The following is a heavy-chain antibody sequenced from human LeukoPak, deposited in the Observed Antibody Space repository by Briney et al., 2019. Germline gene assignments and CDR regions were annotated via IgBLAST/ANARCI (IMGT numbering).Heavy chain of an antibody. CDR2: IWYDGSNK. CDR3: AKALIGYYYDSSGLDFDY. J-gene: IGHJ4*02. Sequence: GGSLRLSCAASGFTFSSYSMNWVRQAPGKGLEWVAVIWYDGSNKYYADSAKGRFTISRDNSKNTLYLQMNSLRAEDTAVYYCAKALIGYYYDSSGLDFDYWGQGTLVTVSS. CDR1: GFTFSSYS. D-gene: IGHD3-22*01. V-gene: IGHV3-33*06.